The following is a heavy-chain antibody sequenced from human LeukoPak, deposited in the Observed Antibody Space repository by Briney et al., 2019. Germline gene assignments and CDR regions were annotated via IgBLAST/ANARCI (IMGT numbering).Heavy chain of an antibody. CDR2: IYYSGST. Sequence: SETLSLTCTASGGSISSSTYYWGWIRQPPGKGLEWIGSIYYSGSTNYNPSLKSRVTISVDTSKNQFSLKLSSVTAAATAVYYCARDQGYDILTGYQYGMDVWGQGTTVTVSS. V-gene: IGHV4-39*07. J-gene: IGHJ6*02. D-gene: IGHD3-9*01. CDR3: ARDQGYDILTGYQYGMDV. CDR1: GGSISSSTYY.